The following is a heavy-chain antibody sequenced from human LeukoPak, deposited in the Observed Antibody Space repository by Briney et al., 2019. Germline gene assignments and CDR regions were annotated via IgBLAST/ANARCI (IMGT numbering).Heavy chain of an antibody. CDR2: ICSSGSA. V-gene: IGHV4-31*03. Sequence: PSQTLSLTCTVSGGSISSGVYCWSWIRQRPGEGLQWIGYICSSGSAYYNASLKSRVSMSTDTSNNQFSLKLNSVTAADGAVYYCARDGGGSLHGMDVWGQGTTVTVSS. CDR3: ARDGGGSLHGMDV. D-gene: IGHD2-15*01. CDR1: GGSISSGVYC. J-gene: IGHJ6*02.